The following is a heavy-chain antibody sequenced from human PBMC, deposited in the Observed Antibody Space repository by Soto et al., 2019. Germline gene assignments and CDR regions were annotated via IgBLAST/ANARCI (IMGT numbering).Heavy chain of an antibody. CDR3: AKRVAYRSSSAYFDY. V-gene: IGHV3-23*01. CDR2: INDSGDT. D-gene: IGHD6-6*01. Sequence: GGSLRLSCAASGFTFSTYGMSWVRQAPGKGLEWVSSINDSGDTYYGDSVKGRFTISRDNSKSTLYLQMNSLSAEDTAVYYCAKRVAYRSSSAYFDYWAQGTLVTVSS. CDR1: GFTFSTYG. J-gene: IGHJ4*02.